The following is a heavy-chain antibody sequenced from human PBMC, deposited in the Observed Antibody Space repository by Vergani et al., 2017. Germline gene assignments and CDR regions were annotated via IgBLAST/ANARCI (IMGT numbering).Heavy chain of an antibody. J-gene: IGHJ4*02. CDR1: GYTFTGYY. D-gene: IGHD6-13*01. CDR2: INPNSGGT. Sequence: QVQLVQSGAEVKKPGASVKVSCKASGYTFTGYYMHWVRQAPGQGLEWMGRINPNSGGTNYAQKFQGRVTMTTDTSTSTAYMELRSLRSDDTAVYYCARVVHSSSCLDYWGQGTLVTVSS. V-gene: IGHV1-2*06. CDR3: ARVVHSSSCLDY.